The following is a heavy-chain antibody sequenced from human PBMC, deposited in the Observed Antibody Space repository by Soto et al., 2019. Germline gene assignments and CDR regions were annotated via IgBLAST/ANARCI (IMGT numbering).Heavy chain of an antibody. CDR2: ISYDGSNK. CDR1: GFTFSSYG. V-gene: IGHV3-30*18. J-gene: IGHJ2*01. D-gene: IGHD6-19*01. CDR3: AKVSVAGTSSWYFDL. Sequence: QVQLVESGGGVVQPGRSLRLSCAASGFTFSSYGMHWVRQAPGKGLEWVAVISYDGSNKYYADSVKGRFTISSDNSKNTLYLQMNSLRAEDTAVYYCAKVSVAGTSSWYFDLWGRGTLVTVSS.